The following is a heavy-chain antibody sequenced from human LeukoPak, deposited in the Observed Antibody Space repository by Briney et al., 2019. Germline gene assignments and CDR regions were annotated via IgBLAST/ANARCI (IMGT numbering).Heavy chain of an antibody. V-gene: IGHV4-59*01. CDR1: GGSISGYS. J-gene: IGHJ6*03. CDR3: ARGGSVYYYYYYMDV. D-gene: IGHD2-8*02. CDR2: IYYSGDT. Sequence: PSETLSLTCTVSGGSISGYSWSWIRQSPGGGLEWIGYIYYSGDTAYNPSLRSRVTMSVDTSKNQLSLQLSSMTTADTAVYYCARGGSVYYYYYYMDVWGKGTTVTISS.